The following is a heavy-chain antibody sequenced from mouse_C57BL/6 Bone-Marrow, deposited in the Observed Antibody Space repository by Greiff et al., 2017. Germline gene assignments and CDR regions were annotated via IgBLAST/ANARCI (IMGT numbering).Heavy chain of an antibody. CDR1: GYTFTSYW. V-gene: IGHV1-64*01. D-gene: IGHD5-5*01. CDR2: IHPNSGST. Sequence: VQLQQSGAELVKPGASVKLSCKASGYTFTSYWMHWVKQRPGQGLEWIGMIHPNSGSTNYNEKFKSKATLTVDKSSSPAYMQLSSLTSEDSAVYYCAALRTWYFDVWGTGTTVTVSS. J-gene: IGHJ1*03. CDR3: AALRTWYFDV.